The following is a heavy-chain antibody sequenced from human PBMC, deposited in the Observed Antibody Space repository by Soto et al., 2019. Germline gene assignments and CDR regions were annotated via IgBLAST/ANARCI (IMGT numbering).Heavy chain of an antibody. CDR3: AKDSREAGSPDYYYYGMDV. CDR2: ISYDGSNK. CDR1: GFTFSSYG. J-gene: IGHJ6*02. V-gene: IGHV3-30*18. D-gene: IGHD1-1*01. Sequence: ESGGGVGQPGRYLRLSCAASGFTFSSYGMHWVRQAPGKGLEWVAVISYDGSNKYYADSVKGRFTISRDNSKNTLYLQMNSLRDEDTAVYYCAKDSREAGSPDYYYYGMDVWGPGTTVTVSS.